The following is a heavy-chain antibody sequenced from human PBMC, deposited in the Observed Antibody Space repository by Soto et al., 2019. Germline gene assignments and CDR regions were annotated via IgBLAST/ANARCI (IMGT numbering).Heavy chain of an antibody. J-gene: IGHJ4*02. Sequence: QVQLVQSGAEVKKPGCSVKVSCKASGGTFSSYTISWVRQANGQGLEWMGRSIPILGIANYAQKFQGRVTVTADKSTSTATRELTSLRSYDTAVDYCAGARGACLCRYSFENLGQGPLVTVSS. V-gene: IGHV1-69*02. CDR1: GGTFSSYT. D-gene: IGHD1-26*01. CDR2: SIPILGIA. CDR3: AGARGACLCRYSFEN.